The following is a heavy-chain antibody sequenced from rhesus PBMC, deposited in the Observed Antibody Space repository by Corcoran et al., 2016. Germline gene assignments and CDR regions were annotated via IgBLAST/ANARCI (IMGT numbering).Heavy chain of an antibody. V-gene: IGHV2-174*01. D-gene: IGHD4-23*01. CDR3: ARRRLNTVTSFDY. J-gene: IGHJ4*01. CDR1: GFSISTSGMG. CDR2: IYWDDDK. Sequence: QVTLKESGPALVKPTQTLTLTCTFSGFSISTSGMGVGWIRQPPGKALEWLALIYWDDDKYYIPSLKGNLTLSKDTSKNHVFLTMTNMDPVDTATYYCARRRLNTVTSFDYWVQGVLVTVSS.